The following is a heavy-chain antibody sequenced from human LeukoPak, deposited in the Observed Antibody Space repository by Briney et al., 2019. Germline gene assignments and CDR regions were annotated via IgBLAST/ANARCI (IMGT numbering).Heavy chain of an antibody. V-gene: IGHV3-30-3*01. D-gene: IGHD3-10*01. CDR2: ISYDGGIK. CDR3: ARRVEGRGSYHNYAMDV. J-gene: IGHJ6*02. CDR1: GFTFSTHS. Sequence: GGSLRLSCAASGFTFSTHSMHWVRQAPGKGLEWVAIISYDGGIKYYADSVKGRLTIARDNSKNTLYLQMNSLRIEDTAVYYCARRVEGRGSYHNYAMDVWGQGATVTVSS.